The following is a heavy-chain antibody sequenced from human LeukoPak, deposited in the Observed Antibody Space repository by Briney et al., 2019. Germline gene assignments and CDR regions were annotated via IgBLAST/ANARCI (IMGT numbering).Heavy chain of an antibody. D-gene: IGHD3-22*01. CDR2: INPSGGST. J-gene: IGHJ1*01. V-gene: IGHV1-46*03. Sequence: GPVKVSCKASGYTFTSYYMHWVRQAPGQGLEWMGIINPSGGSTSYAQKFQGRVTMTRNTSISTAYMELSSLRSEDTAVYYCARGGYYDSSGNPRGDQYWGQGTLVTVSS. CDR3: ARGGYYDSSGNPRGDQY. CDR1: GYTFTSYY.